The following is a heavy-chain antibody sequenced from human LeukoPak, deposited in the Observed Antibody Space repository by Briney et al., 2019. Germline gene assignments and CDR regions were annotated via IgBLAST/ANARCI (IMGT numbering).Heavy chain of an antibody. J-gene: IGHJ4*02. CDR2: IYWDDDK. Sequence: ESGPTLVNPAQTLTLTCTFSGLSLTTSGVGVGWIRQPLGKAPEWLALIYWDDDKRYSPSVKSGLTTTKDTSKSQVVLTMTNMAPVDTATFYCAHIVYSGYDSYFAYWGQGTLVTVSS. CDR1: GLSLTTSGVG. CDR3: AHIVYSGYDSYFAY. D-gene: IGHD5-12*01. V-gene: IGHV2-5*02.